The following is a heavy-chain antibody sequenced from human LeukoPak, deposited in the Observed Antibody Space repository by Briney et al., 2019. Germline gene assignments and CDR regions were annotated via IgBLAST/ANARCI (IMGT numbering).Heavy chain of an antibody. J-gene: IGHJ5*02. CDR1: GYTFTDYY. Sequence: GASVKVSCKASGYTFTDYYMHWVRQAPGQGLEWMGWINPNSGGTIYAQKFQGRVTMTRDTSISTAYMELSSLRSDDTAVYYCARARSGYSSGWGNWFDPWGQGTLVTVSS. D-gene: IGHD6-19*01. CDR3: ARARSGYSSGWGNWFDP. V-gene: IGHV1-2*02. CDR2: INPNSGGT.